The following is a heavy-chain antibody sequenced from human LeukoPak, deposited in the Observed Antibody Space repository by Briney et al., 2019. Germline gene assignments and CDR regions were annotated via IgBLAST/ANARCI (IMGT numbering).Heavy chain of an antibody. CDR3: ARSRYGDYGLSDY. V-gene: IGHV4-59*08. D-gene: IGHD4-17*01. J-gene: IGHJ4*02. CDR1: GGSISSYY. CDR2: IYYSGST. Sequence: SETLSLTCTVSGGSISSYYWSWIRQPPGKGLEWIGYIYYSGSTNYNPSLKSRVTISVDTSKNQFSLKLSSVTAADTAVYYCARSRYGDYGLSDYWGQGTLVTASS.